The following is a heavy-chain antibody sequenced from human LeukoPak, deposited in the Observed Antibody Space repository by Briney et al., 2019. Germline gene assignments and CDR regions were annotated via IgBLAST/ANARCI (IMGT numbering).Heavy chain of an antibody. J-gene: IGHJ3*02. CDR1: GGTFSSYA. D-gene: IGHD6-13*01. CDR2: IIPIFGTA. Sequence: ASVKVSCKASGGTFSSYAISWVRQAPGQGLEWMGGIIPIFGTANYAQKFQGRVTITTDESTSTAYMELNSLRPEDTAVYYCARDGGEGIAAAGTSAFDIWGQGTMVTVSS. CDR3: ARDGGEGIAAAGTSAFDI. V-gene: IGHV1-69*05.